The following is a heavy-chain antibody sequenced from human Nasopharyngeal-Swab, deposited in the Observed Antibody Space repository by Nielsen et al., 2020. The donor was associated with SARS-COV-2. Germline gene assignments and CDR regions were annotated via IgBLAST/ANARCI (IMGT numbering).Heavy chain of an antibody. CDR2: ISASGGST. D-gene: IGHD3-10*01. V-gene: IGHV3-23*01. J-gene: IGHJ3*02. CDR1: GFTFNSYA. CDR3: AKDDVVRGDAFDI. Sequence: GESLKISCIASGFTFNSYAMAWVRRTPGRGLQWVSGISASGGSTYYTDSVKGRFAVSRDNSRNTLYLQMHSLRVEDTAFYYCAKDDVVRGDAFDIWGQGTMVTVSS.